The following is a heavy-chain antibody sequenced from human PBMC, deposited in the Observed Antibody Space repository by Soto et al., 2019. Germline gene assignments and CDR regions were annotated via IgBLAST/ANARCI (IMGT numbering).Heavy chain of an antibody. CDR3: ARDNGYSYGYTLDH. V-gene: IGHV4-59*01. CDR2: IYYSGST. CDR1: GGSISSYY. J-gene: IGHJ4*02. D-gene: IGHD5-18*01. Sequence: SETLSLTCTVSGGSISSYYWSWIRQPPGKGLEWIGYIYYSGSTNYNPSLKSRVTISVDTSKYQFSLKLSSVTAADTAVYYCARDNGYSYGYTLDHWGQGTLVTVS.